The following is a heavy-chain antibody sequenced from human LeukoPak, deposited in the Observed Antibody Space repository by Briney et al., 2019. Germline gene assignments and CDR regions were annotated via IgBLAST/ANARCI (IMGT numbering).Heavy chain of an antibody. Sequence: GGSLRLSCAAPGFTVSSNYMSWVRQAPGKGLEWVSVIYSGGSTYYADSVKGRFTISRDNSKNTLYLQMNSLRAEDTAVYYCARAAYSSTWYYRYFDLWGRGTLVTVSS. CDR3: ARAAYSSTWYYRYFDL. CDR1: GFTVSSNY. CDR2: IYSGGST. J-gene: IGHJ2*01. D-gene: IGHD6-13*01. V-gene: IGHV3-53*01.